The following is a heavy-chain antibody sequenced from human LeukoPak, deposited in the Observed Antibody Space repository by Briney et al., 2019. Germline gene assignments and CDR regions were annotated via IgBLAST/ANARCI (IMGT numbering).Heavy chain of an antibody. CDR1: GFTVSSNY. V-gene: IGHV3-7*01. D-gene: IGHD3-22*01. J-gene: IGHJ4*02. CDR3: ARDHHYYDSSGYLDY. CDR2: IKQDGSEK. Sequence: GGSLRLSCAASGFTVSSNYMSWVRQAPGKGLEWVANIKQDGSEKYYVDSVKGRFTISRDNAKNSLYLQMTSLRAEDTAVYYCARDHHYYDSSGYLDYWGQGTLVTVSS.